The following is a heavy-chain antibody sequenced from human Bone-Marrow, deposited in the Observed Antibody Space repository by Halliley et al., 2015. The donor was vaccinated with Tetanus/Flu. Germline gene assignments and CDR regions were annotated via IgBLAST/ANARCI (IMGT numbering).Heavy chain of an antibody. CDR3: ARGHEYGDSGFDF. Sequence: SLRLSCEASGFSVRTNYMNWVRQAPGKGLEWVSFINTEGATHYTDSVKGRFTISRDNSKNTLHLEMNSLGAEDTAVYYCARGHEYGDSGFDFWGQGTLVIVS. J-gene: IGHJ4*02. V-gene: IGHV3-53*01. D-gene: IGHD4-17*01. CDR2: INTEGAT. CDR1: GFSVRTNY.